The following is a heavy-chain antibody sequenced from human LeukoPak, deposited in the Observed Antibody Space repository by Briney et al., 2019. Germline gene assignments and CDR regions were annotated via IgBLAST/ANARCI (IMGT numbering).Heavy chain of an antibody. CDR2: FYESGST. D-gene: IGHD5-12*01. V-gene: IGHV4-39*01. CDR3: ARHTRPGYSAYENALDI. Sequence: SETLSLTCTASGGSVSSSGYYWDWIRQPPGKGLEWIGNFYESGSTHYNPSLKSRVTISVDTSKNQFSLKLSSVTAADTAVYYCARHTRPGYSAYENALDIWGQGTMVTVSS. J-gene: IGHJ3*02. CDR1: GGSVSSSGYY.